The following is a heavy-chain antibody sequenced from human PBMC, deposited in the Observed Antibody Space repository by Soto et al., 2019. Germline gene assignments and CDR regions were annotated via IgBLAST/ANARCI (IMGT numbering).Heavy chain of an antibody. J-gene: IGHJ4*02. V-gene: IGHV1-69*19. CDR3: AREVQVHTPAFVY. Sequence: QVQLVQSGAEMKKPGSSVKVSCQSSGGTFNPYAMNWVRQAPGQGPEWMGDISPMFGAANYAPKFQGRVTITADESTGTSYMQLSSLTSEDRALYFCAREVQVHTPAFVYWGQGTLVTVSS. CDR2: ISPMFGAA. D-gene: IGHD3-10*01. CDR1: GGTFNPYA.